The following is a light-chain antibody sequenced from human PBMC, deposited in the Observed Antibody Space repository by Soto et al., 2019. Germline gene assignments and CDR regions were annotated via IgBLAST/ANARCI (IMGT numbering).Light chain of an antibody. V-gene: IGKV3-15*01. CDR3: QQYNTWPWT. CDR2: GAS. CDR1: QSLSSN. Sequence: TQSPATVSVSPGERATVSCRASQSLSSNLAWYQQKPGQAPRLLILGASERVNGIPARFSGSGSGTEFTLSISSLKADDVAIYYCQQYNTWPWTFGQGTKVEI. J-gene: IGKJ1*01.